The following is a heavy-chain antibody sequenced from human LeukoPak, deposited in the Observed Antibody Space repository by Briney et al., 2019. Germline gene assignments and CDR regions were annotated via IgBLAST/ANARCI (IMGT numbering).Heavy chain of an antibody. V-gene: IGHV4-61*02. CDR1: GGSISSGSYY. CDR2: IYTSGST. D-gene: IGHD2-15*01. J-gene: IGHJ2*01. CDR3: ARDRCSGGSCYPWYFDL. Sequence: SQTLSLTCTVSGGSISSGSYYWSWIRQPAGTGLEWLGRIYTSGSTNYNPSLKSRVTISVDTSKNQFSLKLSSVTAADTAVYYCARDRCSGGSCYPWYFDLWGRGTLVTVSS.